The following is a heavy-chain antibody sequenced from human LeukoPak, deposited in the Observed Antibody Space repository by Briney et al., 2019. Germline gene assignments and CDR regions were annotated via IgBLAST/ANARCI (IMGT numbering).Heavy chain of an antibody. V-gene: IGHV4-4*07. CDR2: IYTSGST. Sequence: PSETLSLTCTVSGGSISRYYWSWIRQPAGKGLEWIGRIYTSGSTNYNPSLKSRVTMSVDTSKNQFSLKLSSVPAADTAVYYCARGQYSSSSWYNWFDPWGQGTLVTISS. D-gene: IGHD6-13*01. J-gene: IGHJ5*02. CDR1: GGSISRYY. CDR3: ARGQYSSSSWYNWFDP.